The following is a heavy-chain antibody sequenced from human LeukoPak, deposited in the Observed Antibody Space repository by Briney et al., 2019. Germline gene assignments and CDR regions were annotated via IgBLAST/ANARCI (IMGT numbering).Heavy chain of an antibody. D-gene: IGHD1-26*01. CDR3: AKSGGYGLIDY. J-gene: IGHJ4*02. CDR2: IYYTGNT. V-gene: IGHV4-39*01. CDR1: GASLSGSGYY. Sequence: SETLSLTCAVSGASLSGSGYYLDWIRQPPGKGLEWIGNIYYTGNTYYNASLQSRVTISIDTSKNQFSLRLNSVTAADTAMYYCAKSGGYGLIDYWGQGTLVTVSS.